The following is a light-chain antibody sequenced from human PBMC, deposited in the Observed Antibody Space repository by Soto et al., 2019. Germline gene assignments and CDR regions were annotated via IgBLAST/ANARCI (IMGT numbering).Light chain of an antibody. CDR2: AAS. CDR3: QQSYDTPRT. V-gene: IGKV1-39*01. Sequence: DIQMTQAPSSLPASVGDRVTITCRASQTIGNYLNWYQQRPGKAPNLLISAASTLQSGVPSRFSGSRSGTDFTPTITSLQPEDFATYYCQQSYDTPRTFGQGTKVEIK. J-gene: IGKJ1*01. CDR1: QTIGNY.